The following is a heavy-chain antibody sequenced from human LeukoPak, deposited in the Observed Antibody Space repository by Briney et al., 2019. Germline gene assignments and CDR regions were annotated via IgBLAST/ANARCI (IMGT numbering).Heavy chain of an antibody. V-gene: IGHV3-11*01. CDR3: TAHIVVVPAAIGDSSGWYDA. Sequence: GGSLRLSCAASGFTFSDYYMSWIRQAPGKGLEWVSYISSSGSTIYYADSVKGRFTISRDNAKNSLYLQMNSLRAEDTAVYYCTAHIVVVPAAIGDSSGWYDAWGQGTLVTVFS. CDR2: ISSSGSTI. CDR1: GFTFSDYY. D-gene: IGHD2-2*01. J-gene: IGHJ5*02.